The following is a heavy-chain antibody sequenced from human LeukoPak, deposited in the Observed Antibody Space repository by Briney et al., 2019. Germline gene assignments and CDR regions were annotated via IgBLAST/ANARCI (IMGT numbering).Heavy chain of an antibody. Sequence: GGSLRLSCAASGFTFSSYAMHWVRQAPGKGLEWVAVISYDGSNKYYADSVKGRFTISRDNSKNTLFLQVDSLRPEDTAVYCCARGTAVYASWINYWGQGTLVTVSS. CDR2: ISYDGSNK. J-gene: IGHJ4*02. V-gene: IGHV3-30-3*01. CDR1: GFTFSSYA. CDR3: ARGTAVYASWINY. D-gene: IGHD2-8*01.